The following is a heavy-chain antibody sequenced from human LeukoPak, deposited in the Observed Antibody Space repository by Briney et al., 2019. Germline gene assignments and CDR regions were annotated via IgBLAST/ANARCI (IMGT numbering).Heavy chain of an antibody. J-gene: IGHJ4*02. V-gene: IGHV3-23*01. D-gene: IGHD2-21*02. Sequence: PGGSLRLSCAASGFTFSNYAMSWVRQAPGKGLEWLSSISGSGGITYCADSVKGRFTISRDNSKNTLYLQMNSLSAEDTAVYYCAKSVGSVVVAANDYWGQGTLVTVSS. CDR3: AKSVGSVVVAANDY. CDR1: GFTFSNYA. CDR2: ISGSGGIT.